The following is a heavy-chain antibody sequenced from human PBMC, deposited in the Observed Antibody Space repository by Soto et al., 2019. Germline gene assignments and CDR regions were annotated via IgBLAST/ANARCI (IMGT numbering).Heavy chain of an antibody. J-gene: IGHJ6*02. V-gene: IGHV3-30*18. CDR3: AKDRGSRILWFLDV. CDR1: GFTFSSYG. D-gene: IGHD3-10*01. CDR2: ISYDGSNK. Sequence: GGSLRLSCAASGFTFSSYGMHWVRQAPGKGLEWVAVISYDGSNKYYADSVKGRFTISRDNSKNTLYLQMNSLRAEDTAVYYCAKDRGSRILWFLDVWGQGTTVTVSS.